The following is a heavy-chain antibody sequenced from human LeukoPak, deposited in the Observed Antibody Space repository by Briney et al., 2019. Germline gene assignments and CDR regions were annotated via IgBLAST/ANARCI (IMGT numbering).Heavy chain of an antibody. CDR2: ISPDSIYK. Sequence: GGSLRLSCAASGFTFSSYSMNWVCQAPGKGLERVAAISPDSIYKYHADSVKGRFTISRDNAKDSLYLQMNSLRVEDTAVYYCASDRDGYNSVGYWGQGTLVTVSS. D-gene: IGHD5-24*01. CDR3: ASDRDGYNSVGY. J-gene: IGHJ4*02. V-gene: IGHV3-21*01. CDR1: GFTFSSYS.